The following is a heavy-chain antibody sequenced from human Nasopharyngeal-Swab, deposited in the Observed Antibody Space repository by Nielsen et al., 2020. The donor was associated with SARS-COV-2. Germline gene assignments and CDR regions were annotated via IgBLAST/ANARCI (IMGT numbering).Heavy chain of an antibody. Sequence: ASVKVSCKASGYTFTTYDINWVRQATGQGLEWMGWISVYNADTNYAQKLQGRVSMTTDTSTSTAYMELRSLRSDDTAVYYCARDIEEWLVVPSLSFDFWGQGTLVTVSS. V-gene: IGHV1-18*01. J-gene: IGHJ4*02. CDR3: ARDIEEWLVVPSLSFDF. CDR2: ISVYNADT. CDR1: GYTFTTYD. D-gene: IGHD3-3*01.